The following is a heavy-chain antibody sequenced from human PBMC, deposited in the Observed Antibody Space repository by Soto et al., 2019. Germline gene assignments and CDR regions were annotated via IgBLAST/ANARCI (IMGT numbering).Heavy chain of an antibody. Sequence: SETLSLTCTVSGGSISSSSYYWGWIRQPPGKGLEWIGIIYYSGSTYYNPSLKSRVTISEDTSKNQFSLKRSSVSAADTAVYYCARSFGDQNYYYGMDVWGQGTTVTVSS. D-gene: IGHD3-10*01. CDR2: IYYSGST. CDR3: ARSFGDQNYYYGMDV. J-gene: IGHJ6*02. CDR1: GGSISSSSYY. V-gene: IGHV4-39*01.